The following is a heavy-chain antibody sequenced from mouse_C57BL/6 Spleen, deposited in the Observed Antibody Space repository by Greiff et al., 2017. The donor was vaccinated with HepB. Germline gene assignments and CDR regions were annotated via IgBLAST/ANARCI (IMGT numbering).Heavy chain of an antibody. V-gene: IGHV1-52*01. CDR3: ARSNYYGSSEDV. Sequence: QVQLQQPGAELVRPGSSVKLSCKASGYTFTSYWMHWVKQRPIQGLEWIGNIDPSDSETHYNQKFKDKATLTVDKSFSTAYMQLSSLTSEDSAVYYCARSNYYGSSEDVWGTGTTVTVSS. CDR2: IDPSDSET. J-gene: IGHJ1*03. D-gene: IGHD1-1*01. CDR1: GYTFTSYW.